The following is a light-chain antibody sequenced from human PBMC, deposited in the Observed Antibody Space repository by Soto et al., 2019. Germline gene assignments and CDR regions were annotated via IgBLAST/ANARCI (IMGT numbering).Light chain of an antibody. CDR2: GNS. Sequence: QSVLTQPTSVSGAPGQRVTIFCIGSTSNIGTGYDVHWYQQLPGTAPKLLIYGNSKRPSGVPDRISGSKSGSSASLAITGLQADDAADYYCPSYDLSLSGWVFGGGTKVTVL. CDR3: PSYDLSLSGWV. CDR1: TSNIGTGYD. V-gene: IGLV1-40*01. J-gene: IGLJ3*02.